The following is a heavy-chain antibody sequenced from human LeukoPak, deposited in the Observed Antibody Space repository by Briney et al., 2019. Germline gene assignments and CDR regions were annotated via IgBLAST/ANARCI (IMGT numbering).Heavy chain of an antibody. Sequence: PSETLSLTCTVSGGSISSYYWSWIRQPPGKGLEWIGYIYYSGSTNCNPSLKSRVTISVDTSKNQFSLKLSSVTAADTAVYYCARDLLGYCSSTSCYGTHNWFDPWGQGTLVTVSS. D-gene: IGHD2-2*01. V-gene: IGHV4-59*12. CDR1: GGSISSYY. CDR2: IYYSGST. J-gene: IGHJ5*02. CDR3: ARDLLGYCSSTSCYGTHNWFDP.